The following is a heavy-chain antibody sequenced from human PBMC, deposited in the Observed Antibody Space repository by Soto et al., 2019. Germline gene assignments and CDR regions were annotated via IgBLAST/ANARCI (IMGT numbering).Heavy chain of an antibody. CDR3: ARGGDNSPWYYSL. CDR2: IFSNGRT. Sequence: PSETLSLTCTVSGGSINNNYWSWIRQPPGRGLEWIGYIFSNGRTNYNPSLESRVTISVDTSKNQLSLKLRSVTAADTAVYYCARGGDNSPWYYSLWGKGTLVTVSS. J-gene: IGHJ4*02. CDR1: GGSINNNY. D-gene: IGHD3-10*01. V-gene: IGHV4-59*01.